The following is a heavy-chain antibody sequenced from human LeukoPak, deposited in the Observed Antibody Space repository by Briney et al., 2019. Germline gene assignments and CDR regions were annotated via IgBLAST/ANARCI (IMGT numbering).Heavy chain of an antibody. CDR1: GFTFDDYA. Sequence: GGSLRLSCAASGFTFDDYAMHWVRQAPGKGLEWVSGISWNSYSIGYADSVKGRFTISRDNSKNTLYLQMNSLRAEDTAVYYCAKGDYGPRGYWGQGTLVTVSS. D-gene: IGHD4-17*01. V-gene: IGHV3-9*01. J-gene: IGHJ4*02. CDR3: AKGDYGPRGY. CDR2: ISWNSYSI.